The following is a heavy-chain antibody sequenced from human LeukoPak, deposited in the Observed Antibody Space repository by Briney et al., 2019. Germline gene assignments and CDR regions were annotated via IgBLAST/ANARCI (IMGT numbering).Heavy chain of an antibody. Sequence: GGSLRLSCAASGFTFDDSAMHWVRQGPGKGLEWVSGIGWNSSSIDYADSVKGRFTISRDNAKNSLYLQMNSLRAEDTAVYYCARDRDFWSGSPYAFDIWGQGTMVTVSS. J-gene: IGHJ3*02. D-gene: IGHD3-3*01. CDR1: GFTFDDSA. CDR3: ARDRDFWSGSPYAFDI. CDR2: IGWNSSSI. V-gene: IGHV3-9*01.